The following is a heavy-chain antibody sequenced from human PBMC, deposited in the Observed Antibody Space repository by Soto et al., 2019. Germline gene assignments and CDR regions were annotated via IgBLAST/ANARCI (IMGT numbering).Heavy chain of an antibody. Sequence: EVQVVESGGGLVQPGGSLRLSCAASGFSVTNNYMNWVRQAPGKGLEWVSIIDIGGNTYYADSVKDRFTISRDNSRNTVYCHMDSLRAEDTAVYYCARGRGSTGYLGREHYFDYWGQGTLVTVSP. V-gene: IGHV3-66*01. J-gene: IGHJ4*02. CDR1: GFSVTNNY. CDR2: IDIGGNT. D-gene: IGHD2-2*01. CDR3: ARGRGSTGYLGREHYFDY.